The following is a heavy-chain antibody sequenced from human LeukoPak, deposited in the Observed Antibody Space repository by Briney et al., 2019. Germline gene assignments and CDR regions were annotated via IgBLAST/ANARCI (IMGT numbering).Heavy chain of an antibody. CDR1: GGSISSGGYS. Sequence: SETLSLTCAVSGGSISSGGYSWSWIRQPPGKGLEWIGYIYHSGSTYYNPSLKSRVTISVDRSKNQFSLKLSSVTAADTAVYYCARAKGRAGTHFGYWGQGTLVTVSS. D-gene: IGHD6-19*01. CDR2: IYHSGST. J-gene: IGHJ4*02. V-gene: IGHV4-30-2*01. CDR3: ARAKGRAGTHFGY.